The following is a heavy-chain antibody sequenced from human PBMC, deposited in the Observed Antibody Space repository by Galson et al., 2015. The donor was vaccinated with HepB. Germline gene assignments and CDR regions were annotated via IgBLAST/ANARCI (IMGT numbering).Heavy chain of an antibody. J-gene: IGHJ6*02. Sequence: SLRLSCAASGFTFSSYAMSWVRQAPGKGLEWVSAISGSGGSTYYADSVKGRFTISRDNSKNTLYLQMNSLRAEDTAVYYCAKDRPGQDSSGYGGMDVWGQGTTVTVSS. CDR3: AKDRPGQDSSGYGGMDV. CDR2: ISGSGGST. V-gene: IGHV3-23*01. CDR1: GFTFSSYA. D-gene: IGHD3-22*01.